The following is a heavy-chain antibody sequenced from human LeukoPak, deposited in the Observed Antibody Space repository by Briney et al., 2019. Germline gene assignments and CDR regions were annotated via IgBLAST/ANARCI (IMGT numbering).Heavy chain of an antibody. CDR3: ARAANGYGGNAGDY. J-gene: IGHJ4*02. CDR1: GGSFSGYY. V-gene: IGHV4-34*01. D-gene: IGHD4-23*01. Sequence: SETLSLTCAVYGGSFSGYYWSWIRQPPGKGLEWIGEINHSGSTNYNPSLKSRVTISVDTSKNQFSLKLSSVTAADTAVYYCARAANGYGGNAGDYWGQGTLVTVSS. CDR2: INHSGST.